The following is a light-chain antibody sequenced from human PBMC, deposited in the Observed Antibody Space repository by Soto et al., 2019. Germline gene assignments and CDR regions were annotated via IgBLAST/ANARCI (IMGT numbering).Light chain of an antibody. CDR2: DAS. Sequence: DLQMTQSPSTLSASVGDRVTITCRASQSCRNSLAWYQQKAGKAPTLLIYDASTLQSGVPSRFSGSGSGTDFTLTISSLQPEDVATYYCQKCGVAPFTFGGGTKVDIK. J-gene: IGKJ4*01. CDR3: QKCGVAPFT. V-gene: IGKV1-27*01. CDR1: QSCRNS.